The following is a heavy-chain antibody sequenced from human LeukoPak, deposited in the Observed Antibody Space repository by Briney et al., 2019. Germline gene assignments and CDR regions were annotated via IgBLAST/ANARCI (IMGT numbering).Heavy chain of an antibody. CDR3: ERYGAFDI. V-gene: IGHV3-7*01. D-gene: IGHD4-17*01. Sequence: PGGPLRLSCVASGFTHRSYWMSWLREAPGKALEWVAKIEQDGSEKYYVDSVKGRFTISRDNAQNSLYLQMNGLGSEDTAVYYCERYGAFDIWGQGTMVTVSS. CDR1: GFTHRSYW. J-gene: IGHJ3*02. CDR2: IEQDGSEK.